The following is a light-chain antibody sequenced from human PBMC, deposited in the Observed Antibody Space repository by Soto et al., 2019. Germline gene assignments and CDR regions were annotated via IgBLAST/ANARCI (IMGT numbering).Light chain of an antibody. J-gene: IGKJ2*01. CDR1: QNLLHGNGYNY. V-gene: IGKV2-28*01. CDR2: LGS. Sequence: IALTQSPLSLPVTPGEPASISCRSSQNLLHGNGYNYLDWYLQKPGQSPQLLIYLGSNRASGVPDRCSGSGSGTDFTLKISRVEAEDVGIFYCMQGLRPMYAFGQGTKLEIK. CDR3: MQGLRPMYA.